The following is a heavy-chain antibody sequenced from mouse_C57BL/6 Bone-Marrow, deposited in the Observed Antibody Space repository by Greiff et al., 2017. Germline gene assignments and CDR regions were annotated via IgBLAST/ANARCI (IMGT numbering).Heavy chain of an antibody. CDR3: ASITTVVDYYAMDY. Sequence: QVQLQQPGAELVMPGASVKLSRKASGYTFTSYWMHWVKQRPGQGLEWIGEIDPSDSYTNYNQKFKGKSTLTVDKSSSTAYMQLSSLTSEDSAVYYCASITTVVDYYAMDYWGQGTSVTVSS. CDR1: GYTFTSYW. D-gene: IGHD1-1*01. J-gene: IGHJ4*01. CDR2: IDPSDSYT. V-gene: IGHV1-69*01.